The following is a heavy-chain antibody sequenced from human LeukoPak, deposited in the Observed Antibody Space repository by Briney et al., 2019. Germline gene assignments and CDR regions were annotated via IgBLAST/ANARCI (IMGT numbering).Heavy chain of an antibody. Sequence: SETLSLTCAVYGGSFSGYYWSWIRQPPGKGLEWIGEINHSGSTNYNPSLKSRVTISVDTSKNQFSLKLSSVTAADTAVYYCARSASGYSYGYPFDYWGQGTLVTVSS. CDR2: INHSGST. CDR1: GGSFSGYY. CDR3: ARSASGYSYGYPFDY. V-gene: IGHV4-34*01. D-gene: IGHD5-18*01. J-gene: IGHJ4*02.